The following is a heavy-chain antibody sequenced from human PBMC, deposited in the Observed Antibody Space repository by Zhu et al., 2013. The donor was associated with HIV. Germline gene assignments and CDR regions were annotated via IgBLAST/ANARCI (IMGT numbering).Heavy chain of an antibody. CDR2: INHSGST. J-gene: IGHJ5*02. CDR3: ARGGHPRYCSSTSCFNRFDP. Sequence: QVQLQQWGAGLLKPSETLSLTCAVYGGSFSGYYWSWIRQPPGKGLEWIGEINHSGSTNYNPSLKSRVTISVDTSKNQFSLKLSSVTAADTAVYYCARGGHPRYCSSTSCFNRFDPVGQGTLVTGLL. V-gene: IGHV4-34*01. CDR1: GGSFSGYY. D-gene: IGHD2-2*01.